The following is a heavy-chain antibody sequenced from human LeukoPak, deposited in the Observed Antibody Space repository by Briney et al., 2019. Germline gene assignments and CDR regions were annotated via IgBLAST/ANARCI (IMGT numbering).Heavy chain of an antibody. J-gene: IGHJ4*02. CDR3: TIPKGGNGYFDY. V-gene: IGHV3-49*04. CDR1: GFTFGDYA. Sequence: GGSLRLSCTASGFTFGDYAMTWVRQAPGKGLEWVGFIRSKVYGGTPEYAASVKGRFTISRDDSKNTLYLQMNSLKTEDTAVYYCTIPKGGNGYFDYWGQGTLVTVSS. CDR2: IRSKVYGGTP. D-gene: IGHD3-16*01.